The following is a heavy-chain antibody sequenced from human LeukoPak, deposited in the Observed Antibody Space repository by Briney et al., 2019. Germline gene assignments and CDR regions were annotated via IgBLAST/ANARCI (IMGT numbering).Heavy chain of an antibody. J-gene: IGHJ5*02. CDR3: AREKEWELNWFDP. CDR2: IHHGGST. V-gene: IGHV4-4*02. D-gene: IGHD1-26*01. Sequence: SETLSLTCAVSGVSITSFNWWNWVRQPPGKGLEWIGEIHHGGSTNYNPSLKSRVTMSVDTSKNQFSLKLSSVTAADTAVYYCAREKEWELNWFDPWGQGTLVTVSS. CDR1: GVSITSFNW.